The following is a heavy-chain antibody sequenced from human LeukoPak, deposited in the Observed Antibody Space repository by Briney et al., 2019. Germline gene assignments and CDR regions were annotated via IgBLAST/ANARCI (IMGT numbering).Heavy chain of an antibody. V-gene: IGHV1-2*06. Sequence: ASVKVSCTASGYTFTGYYMHWVRQAPGQGLERMGRINPNSGGTNYAQKFQGRVTVTRDTSISTAYMELSRLRSDDTAVYYCARVSEYSYGRTPYYYYGMDVWGQGTTVTVSS. D-gene: IGHD5-18*01. J-gene: IGHJ6*02. CDR1: GYTFTGYY. CDR3: ARVSEYSYGRTPYYYYGMDV. CDR2: INPNSGGT.